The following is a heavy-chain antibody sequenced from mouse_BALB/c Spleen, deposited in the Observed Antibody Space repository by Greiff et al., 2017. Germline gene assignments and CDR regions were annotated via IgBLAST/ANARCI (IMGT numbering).Heavy chain of an antibody. CDR2: ISNGSSTI. CDR3: ATHPHDGNYDAY. Sequence: DVKLVESGGGLVQPGGSRKLSCAASGFTFSSFGMHWVRQAPEKGLEWVAYISNGSSTIYYADTVKGRFTISRDNPKNTLFLQMTSLKSEDTAMYYSATHPHDGNYDAYWGQGTLVTVSA. J-gene: IGHJ3*01. D-gene: IGHD2-1*01. V-gene: IGHV5-17*02. CDR1: GFTFSSFG.